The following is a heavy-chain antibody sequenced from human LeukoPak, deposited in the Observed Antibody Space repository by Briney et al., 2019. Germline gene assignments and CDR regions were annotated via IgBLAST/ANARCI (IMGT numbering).Heavy chain of an antibody. CDR2: FYPGDSDT. CDR3: AKGASGSGSYYPYY. D-gene: IGHD3-10*01. Sequence: HGESLKISCKGSEYSFTSYWIAWVRQMPGKGLEWRGIFYPGDSDTRYSPSFQGQVTFSADKSISTAYLQWSSLKASDTAMYYCAKGASGSGSYYPYYWGQGTLVIVSS. J-gene: IGHJ4*02. CDR1: EYSFTSYW. V-gene: IGHV5-51*01.